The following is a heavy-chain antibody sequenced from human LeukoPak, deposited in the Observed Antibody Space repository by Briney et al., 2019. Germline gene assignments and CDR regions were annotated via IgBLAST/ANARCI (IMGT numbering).Heavy chain of an antibody. V-gene: IGHV1-2*02. Sequence: ASVKVSCTASGYTLTAYYMRWVRQAPGQGLEWMGWIDSKNGDTKYAQKFQSRLIITRDTSIGIAYMELRSLISDDTAVYYCASEAYCSGGRCVVKRGDSWGKGTPVTVSS. CDR2: IDSKNGDT. D-gene: IGHD2-15*01. CDR3: ASEAYCSGGRCVVKRGDS. J-gene: IGHJ4*02. CDR1: GYTLTAYY.